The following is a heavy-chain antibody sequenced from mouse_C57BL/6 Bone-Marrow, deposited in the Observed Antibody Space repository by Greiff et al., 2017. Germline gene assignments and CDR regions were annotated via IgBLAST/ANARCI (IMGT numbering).Heavy chain of an antibody. V-gene: IGHV10-3*01. CDR3: VRDGYYGYTYFDY. CDR2: IRSKGSNYAT. J-gene: IGHJ2*01. CDR1: GFTFNTYA. D-gene: IGHD1-2*01. Sequence: EVMLVESGGGLVQPKGSLKLSCAASGFTFNTYAMHWVRQAPGKGLEWVARIRSKGSNYATYYADSVKDRLTISRDDSQSMLYLQMNNLITEDTAMYYCVRDGYYGYTYFDYWGQGTTLTVSS.